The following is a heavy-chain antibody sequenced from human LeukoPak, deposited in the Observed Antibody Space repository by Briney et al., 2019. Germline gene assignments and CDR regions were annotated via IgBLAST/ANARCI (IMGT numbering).Heavy chain of an antibody. V-gene: IGHV4-34*01. Sequence: SETPSLTCAVYGGSFSGYYWSWIRQPPGKGLEWIGEINHSGSTNYNPSLKSRVTISVDTSKNQFSLKLSSVTAADTAVYYCARGGFIAAAGGAWFDPWGQGTLVTVSS. CDR3: ARGGFIAAAGGAWFDP. CDR2: INHSGST. D-gene: IGHD6-13*01. CDR1: GGSFSGYY. J-gene: IGHJ5*02.